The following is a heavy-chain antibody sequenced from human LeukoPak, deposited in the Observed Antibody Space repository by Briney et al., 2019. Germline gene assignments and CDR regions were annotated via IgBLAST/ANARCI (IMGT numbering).Heavy chain of an antibody. J-gene: IGHJ6*02. CDR3: AKDLSRGPGYYGSGSYYNWGMAV. CDR1: GFTFSSYA. D-gene: IGHD3-10*01. V-gene: IGHV3-23*01. CDR2: ISGSGGST. Sequence: GGSLRLSCAASGFTFSSYAMSWVRQAPGKGLEWVSAISGSGGSTYYADSVKGRFTISRDNSKNTLYLQMNSLRAEDTAVYYCAKDLSRGPGYYGSGSYYNWGMAVWGQGTTVTVSS.